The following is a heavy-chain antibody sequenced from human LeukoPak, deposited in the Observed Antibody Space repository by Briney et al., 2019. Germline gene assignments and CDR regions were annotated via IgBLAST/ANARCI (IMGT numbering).Heavy chain of an antibody. CDR1: GGTFSSYA. CDR3: ARDTGTPWRFDY. CDR2: IIPIFGTA. V-gene: IGHV1-69*01. Sequence: ASVKVSCKASGGTFSSYAISWVQQAPGQGLEWMGGIIPIFGTANYAQKFQGRVTITADESTSTAYMELSSLRSEDTAVYYCARDTGTPWRFDYWGQGTLVTVSS. D-gene: IGHD2-8*02. J-gene: IGHJ4*02.